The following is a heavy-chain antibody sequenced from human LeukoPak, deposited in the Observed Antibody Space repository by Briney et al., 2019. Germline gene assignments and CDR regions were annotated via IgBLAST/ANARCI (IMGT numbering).Heavy chain of an antibody. D-gene: IGHD6-19*01. CDR3: ARDQERWLVGSAFDI. CDR2: ISSSSSYI. Sequence: PGGSLRLSCAASGFTFSSYSMNWVRQAPGKGLEWVSSISSSSSYIYYADSVKGRFTISRDNAKNSLYLQMNSLRAEDTAVYYCARDQERWLVGSAFDIWGQGTMVTVSS. V-gene: IGHV3-21*01. CDR1: GFTFSSYS. J-gene: IGHJ3*02.